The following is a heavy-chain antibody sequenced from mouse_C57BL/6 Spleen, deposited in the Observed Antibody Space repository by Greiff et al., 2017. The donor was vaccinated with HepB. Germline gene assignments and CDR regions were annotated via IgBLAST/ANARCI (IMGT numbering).Heavy chain of an antibody. J-gene: IGHJ3*01. CDR1: GYTFTDYN. V-gene: IGHV1-18*01. D-gene: IGHD3-3*01. CDR3: ARSVRRDEAWFAY. Sequence: EVQLMESGPVLVKPGASVKIPCKASGYTFTDYNMDWVKQSHGKSLEWIGDINPNNGGTISNQKFKGKATLTVDKSSSTAYMERRSLTFEDTAVYYCARSVRRDEAWFAYWGKGTLVTVSA. CDR2: INPNNGGT.